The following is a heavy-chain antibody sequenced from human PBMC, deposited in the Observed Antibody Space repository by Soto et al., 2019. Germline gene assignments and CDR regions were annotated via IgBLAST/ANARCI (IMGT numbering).Heavy chain of an antibody. V-gene: IGHV3-48*02. CDR2: ISSSSSTT. J-gene: IGHJ4*02. CDR1: GFTFRIYS. D-gene: IGHD7-27*01. CDR3: TRATGDGLRALGD. Sequence: GGSLRLSCAASGFTFRIYSMNWVRQAPGKGLEWVSYISSSSSTTYYAASVKGRFTISRDNAKNSLYLQMNSLRDEDTAIYYCTRATGDGLRALGDWGQGTLVTVSS.